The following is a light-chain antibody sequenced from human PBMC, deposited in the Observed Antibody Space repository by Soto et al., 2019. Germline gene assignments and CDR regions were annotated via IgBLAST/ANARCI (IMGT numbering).Light chain of an antibody. CDR1: SSDVGGYGY. J-gene: IGLJ1*01. CDR3: CSYAGSSTFYV. CDR2: HAY. V-gene: IGLV2-11*01. Sequence: QSALTKPRSLSGYHGQSVTISFTGTSSDVGGYGYVSWYQKHPGKSPKLMIYHAYNRPSGVPDRFSGSKSGNTASLTISGLQAEDEAVYYCCSYAGSSTFYVFGTGTKLTVL.